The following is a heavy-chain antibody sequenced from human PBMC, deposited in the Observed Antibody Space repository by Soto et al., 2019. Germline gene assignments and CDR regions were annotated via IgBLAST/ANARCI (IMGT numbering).Heavy chain of an antibody. CDR1: GASITTYY. V-gene: IGHV4-59*08. CDR3: ARHGATNWGGFFVS. CDR2: IYYSGHI. J-gene: IGHJ4*02. Sequence: QVQLQESGPGLVKPSETLSLTCNVSGASITTYYWSWIRQPPGKGLEWIGYIYYSGHINYNPSLKSRVTISVDTSKNQVSLKLRSVTAADTAVYYCARHGATNWGGFFVSWGLGTLVSVSS. D-gene: IGHD7-27*01.